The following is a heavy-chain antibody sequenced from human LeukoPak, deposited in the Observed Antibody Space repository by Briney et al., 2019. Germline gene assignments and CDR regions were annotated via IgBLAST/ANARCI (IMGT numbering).Heavy chain of an antibody. D-gene: IGHD5-12*01. CDR3: AISHGYEDAFDI. J-gene: IGHJ3*02. Sequence: ASVKVSCKASGYTFTGYYMHWVRQAPGQGLEWMGWISAYNGNTNYAQKLQGRVTMTTDTSTSTAYTELRSLRSDDTAVYYCAISHGYEDAFDIWGQGTMVTVSS. CDR1: GYTFTGYY. CDR2: ISAYNGNT. V-gene: IGHV1-18*04.